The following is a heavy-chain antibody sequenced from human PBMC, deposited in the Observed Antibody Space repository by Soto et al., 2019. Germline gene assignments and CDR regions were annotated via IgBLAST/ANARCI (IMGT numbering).Heavy chain of an antibody. CDR2: IYYSGST. CDR3: ARDQIGYCSGGSCYSSWFDP. V-gene: IGHV4-59*01. CDR1: GGSISSYY. Sequence: PSETLSLTCTVSGGSISSYYWSWIRQPPGKGLEWIGYIYYSGSTNYNPSLESRVTISVDTSKNQFSLKLSSVTAADTAVYYCARDQIGYCSGGSCYSSWFDPWGQGTLVTVSS. J-gene: IGHJ5*02. D-gene: IGHD2-15*01.